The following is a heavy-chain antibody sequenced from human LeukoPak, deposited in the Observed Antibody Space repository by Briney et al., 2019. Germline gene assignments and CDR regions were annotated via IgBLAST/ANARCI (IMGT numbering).Heavy chain of an antibody. CDR3: ARHVVTAFLPDAFDI. V-gene: IGHV4-39*01. Sequence: SETLSLTCAVCGGSFSGYYWSGIRQPPGKGLEWIGSIYYSGSTYYNPSLKSRVTISVDTSKNQFSLKLSSVTAADTAVYYCARHVVTAFLPDAFDIWGQGTMVTVSS. CDR1: GGSFSGYY. J-gene: IGHJ3*02. D-gene: IGHD2-21*02. CDR2: IYYSGST.